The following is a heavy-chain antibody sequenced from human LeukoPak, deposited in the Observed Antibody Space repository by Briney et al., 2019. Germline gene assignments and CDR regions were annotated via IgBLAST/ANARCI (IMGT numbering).Heavy chain of an antibody. Sequence: SVKVSCKASGGTFSSYAISWVRQAPGQGLEWMGGIIPIFGTANCAQKFQGRVTITTDEATSTAYMELSSLRAEDTAVYYCARVDALLCSYGRGAYTWFDPWGQGTLVTVSS. D-gene: IGHD5-18*01. CDR3: ARVDALLCSYGRGAYTWFDP. CDR2: IIPIFGTA. V-gene: IGHV1-69*05. J-gene: IGHJ5*02. CDR1: GGTFSSYA.